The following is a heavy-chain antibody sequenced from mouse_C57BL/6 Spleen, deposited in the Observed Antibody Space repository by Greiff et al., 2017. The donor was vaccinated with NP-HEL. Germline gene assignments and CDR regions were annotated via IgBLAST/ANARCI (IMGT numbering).Heavy chain of an antibody. Sequence: QVQLQQPGAELVRPGSSVKLSCKASGYTFTSYWMHWVKQRPIQGLEWIGNIDPSDSETHYNQKFKDKATLTVDKSSSTAYMQLSSLTSEDSAVYYCARLDGYYDWYFDVWGTGTTVTVSS. V-gene: IGHV1-52*01. D-gene: IGHD2-3*01. CDR3: ARLDGYYDWYFDV. CDR1: GYTFTSYW. CDR2: IDPSDSET. J-gene: IGHJ1*03.